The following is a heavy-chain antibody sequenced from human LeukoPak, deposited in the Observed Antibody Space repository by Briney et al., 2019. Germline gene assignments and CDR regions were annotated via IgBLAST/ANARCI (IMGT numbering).Heavy chain of an antibody. CDR1: GFTFNSYA. CDR2: VSGSGGIT. Sequence: GGSLRLSCAASGFTFNSYAMTWVRLAPGKGLEWVSHVSGSGGITYYADSVKGRFTISRDNSKNTLYLQMNSLRAEDTAVYYCAKDPTTYYYDSSGLTGDYWGQGTLVTVSS. D-gene: IGHD3-22*01. J-gene: IGHJ4*02. CDR3: AKDPTTYYYDSSGLTGDY. V-gene: IGHV3-23*01.